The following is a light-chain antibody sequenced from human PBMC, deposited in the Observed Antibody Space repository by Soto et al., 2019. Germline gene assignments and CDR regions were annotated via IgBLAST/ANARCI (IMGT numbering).Light chain of an antibody. J-gene: IGKJ1*01. CDR1: QSVSNN. CDR3: HQYNDWPPGT. V-gene: IGKV3-15*01. CDR2: GAS. Sequence: EIVMTQSPATLSVSPGERATLSCRASQSVSNNLAWYQHKPGQAPRLLIYGASTRATGIPARFSGSGSGTEFTLTISSLQSVDFAVYYCHQYNDWPPGTFGQGTKVDIK.